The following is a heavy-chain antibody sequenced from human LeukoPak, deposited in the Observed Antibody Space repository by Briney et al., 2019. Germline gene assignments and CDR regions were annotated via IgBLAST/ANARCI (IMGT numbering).Heavy chain of an antibody. CDR2: IYYSGST. V-gene: IGHV4-59*01. J-gene: IGHJ2*01. D-gene: IGHD2-15*01. Sequence: SQTLSLTCTLATGSISSYYCSWIRQLPGNGLEWIGYIYYSGSTNYNPSLKSRVTISVDTSKNQFSLKLSSVTAADTAVYYCARDMADIGPNWYFDLWGRGTLVTVSS. CDR1: TGSISSYY. CDR3: ARDMADIGPNWYFDL.